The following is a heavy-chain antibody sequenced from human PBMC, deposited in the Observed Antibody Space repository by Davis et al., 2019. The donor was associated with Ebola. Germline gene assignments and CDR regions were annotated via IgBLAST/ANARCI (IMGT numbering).Heavy chain of an antibody. V-gene: IGHV5-51*01. CDR1: RYSFTSYW. Sequence: SRKGSRYSFTSYWIGWVRQTPGKGLEWMGIIYPGDSDTTYSPSFQGQVTISADKSISTAYLQWSSLKASDTAMYYCAGGSSSSWRGFDYWGQGTLVTVSS. CDR3: AGGSSSSWRGFDY. J-gene: IGHJ4*02. D-gene: IGHD6-6*01. CDR2: IYPGDSDT.